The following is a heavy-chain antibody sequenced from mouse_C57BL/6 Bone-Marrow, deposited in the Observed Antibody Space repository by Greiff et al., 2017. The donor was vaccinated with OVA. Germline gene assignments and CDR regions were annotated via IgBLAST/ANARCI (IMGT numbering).Heavy chain of an antibody. CDR3: ARNYYGSSYAPWFAY. CDR1: GYAFSSSW. D-gene: IGHD1-1*01. V-gene: IGHV1-82*01. J-gene: IGHJ3*01. Sequence: QVQLQQSGPELVKPGASVKISCKASGYAFSSSWMNWVKQRPGKGLEWIGRIYPGDGDTNYNGKFKGKATLTADKSSSTAYMQLSSLTSEDSAVYFCARNYYGSSYAPWFAYWGQGTLVTVSA. CDR2: IYPGDGDT.